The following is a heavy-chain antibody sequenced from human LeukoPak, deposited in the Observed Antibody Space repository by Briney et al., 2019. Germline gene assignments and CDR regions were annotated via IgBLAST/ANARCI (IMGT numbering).Heavy chain of an antibody. CDR3: ARDRGYAFDI. J-gene: IGHJ3*02. D-gene: IGHD3-10*01. CDR1: GFTFSSYS. Sequence: GGSLRVSCAASGFTFSSYSMNWVRQAPGKGLEWVSSISSSSSYIYYADSVKGRFTISRDDAENSLYLQMNSLRDEDTAVYYCARDRGYAFDIWGQGTMVTVSS. CDR2: ISSSSSYI. V-gene: IGHV3-21*01.